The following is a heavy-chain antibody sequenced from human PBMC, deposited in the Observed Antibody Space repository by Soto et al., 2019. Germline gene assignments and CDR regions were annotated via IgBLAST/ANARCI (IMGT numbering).Heavy chain of an antibody. V-gene: IGHV4-39*01. Sequence: QLQLQESGPGLVMPSETLSLTCTVSGDSISGSPYFWGWIRQPPGKRLEWIGSIFYDGYTLYTPSLGSRVTISVDTSKNQFSLKLASVAAADTVTYFCARLQAAVPHYWGQGTLVTVSS. J-gene: IGHJ4*02. D-gene: IGHD6-13*01. CDR2: IFYDGYT. CDR3: ARLQAAVPHY. CDR1: GDSISGSPYF.